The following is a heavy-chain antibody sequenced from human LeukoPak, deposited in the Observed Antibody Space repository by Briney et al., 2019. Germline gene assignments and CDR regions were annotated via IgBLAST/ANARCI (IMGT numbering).Heavy chain of an antibody. D-gene: IGHD4-17*01. CDR3: ARARVNDYGDYFDTFEI. J-gene: IGHJ3*02. V-gene: IGHV3-7*01. CDR2: IKQDGSEA. CDR1: GFTFSNFW. Sequence: PGGSLRLSCAASGFTFSNFWMTWVRQAPGGGLEWVANIKQDGSEAYYVASLRGRFTISRDNAKNSLYLQISDLRDGDTALYYCARARVNDYGDYFDTFEIWGRGTMVTVSS.